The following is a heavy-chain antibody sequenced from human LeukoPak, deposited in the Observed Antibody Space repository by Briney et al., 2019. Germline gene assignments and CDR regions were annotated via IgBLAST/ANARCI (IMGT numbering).Heavy chain of an antibody. J-gene: IGHJ4*02. CDR3: ASSPNWASLDY. CDR2: IYHSGST. V-gene: IGHV4-38-2*01. D-gene: IGHD1-1*01. Sequence: SETLSLTCAVSGYSISSGYYWGWIRQPPGKGLEWIGSIYHSGSTYYNPSLKSRVTISVDTSKNQFSLKLSSVTAADTAVYYCASSPNWASLDYWGQGTLVTVSS. CDR1: GYSISSGYY.